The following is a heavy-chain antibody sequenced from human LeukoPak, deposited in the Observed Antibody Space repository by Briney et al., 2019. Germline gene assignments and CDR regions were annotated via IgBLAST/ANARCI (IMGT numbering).Heavy chain of an antibody. CDR1: GFTVSSNY. Sequence: PGGSLRLSCAASGFTVSSNYMSWVRQAPGKGLEWVSVIYSGGSTYYADSVKGRFTISRDNSKNTLYLQMNSLRAEDTAVYYCARDGDYYDSSGYFGYWGQGTPVTVSS. CDR3: ARDGDYYDSSGYFGY. V-gene: IGHV3-66*02. D-gene: IGHD3-22*01. CDR2: IYSGGST. J-gene: IGHJ4*02.